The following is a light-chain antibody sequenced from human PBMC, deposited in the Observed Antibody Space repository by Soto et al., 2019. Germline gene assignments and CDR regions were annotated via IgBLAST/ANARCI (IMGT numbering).Light chain of an antibody. CDR2: DVS. CDR1: NSDVGGYNY. V-gene: IGLV2-14*01. J-gene: IGLJ2*01. CDR3: SSYTSSSTPVV. Sequence: SALTQPASVSGSPGQSITISCTGTNSDVGGYNYVSWYQQHPGKAPKLMIYDVSNRPSGVSNRFSGSKSGNTASLTISGLQAEDEADYYCSSYTSSSTPVVFGGGTQLTVL.